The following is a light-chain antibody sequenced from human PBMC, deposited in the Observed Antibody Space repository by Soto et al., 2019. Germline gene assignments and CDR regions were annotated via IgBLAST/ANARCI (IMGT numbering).Light chain of an antibody. J-gene: IGLJ1*01. CDR3: ISYTGSSTSYV. CDR1: RSDIGSYNY. CDR2: GVS. Sequence: QSALTQPASVSGSPGQSITISCSGTRSDIGSYNYVAWYQQFPGKTPKILIYGVSNRPSGVSSRFSGSKSGNTACLTISGLQAEDEADYYCISYTGSSTSYVFGSGTKVTVL. V-gene: IGLV2-14*01.